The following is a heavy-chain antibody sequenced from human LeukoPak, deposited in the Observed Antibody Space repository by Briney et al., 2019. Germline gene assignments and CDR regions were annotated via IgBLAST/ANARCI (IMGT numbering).Heavy chain of an antibody. J-gene: IGHJ4*02. CDR2: ISGSGDST. CDR3: AKGQYSSTLIDY. D-gene: IGHD6-13*01. CDR1: GFTFNSYA. Sequence: GGSLRLSCAASGFTFNSYAMSWVRQARGKGLEWVSVISGSGDSTYYADSVRGRFTISRDNSKNTLYLQMNSLRAEDTAAYYCAKGQYSSTLIDYWGQGTLVTVSS. V-gene: IGHV3-23*01.